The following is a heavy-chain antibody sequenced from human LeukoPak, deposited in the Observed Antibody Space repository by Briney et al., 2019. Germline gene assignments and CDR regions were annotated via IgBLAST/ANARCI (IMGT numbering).Heavy chain of an antibody. D-gene: IGHD3-9*01. J-gene: IGHJ4*02. V-gene: IGHV3-21*01. CDR1: GFTFSSYS. CDR3: ARGNLETYYDILTGYFIRSYFDY. Sequence: GGSLRLSCAASGFTFSSYSMNWVRQAPGKGLEWVSSISSSSSYIYCADSVKGRFTISRDNAKNSLYLQMNSLRAEDTAVYYCARGNLETYYDILTGYFIRSYFDYWGQGTLVTVSS. CDR2: ISSSSSYI.